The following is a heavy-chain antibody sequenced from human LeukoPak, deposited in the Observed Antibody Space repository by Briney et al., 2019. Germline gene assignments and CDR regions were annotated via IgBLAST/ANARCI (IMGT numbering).Heavy chain of an antibody. CDR1: GGSISSGSYY. CDR2: IYTSGST. J-gene: IGHJ4*02. CDR3: ARELVGEWELRGYYFDY. V-gene: IGHV4-61*02. D-gene: IGHD1-26*01. Sequence: SETLSLTCTVSGGSISSGSYYWSWIRQPAGKGLEWIGRIYTSGSTNYNPSLKSRVTLSVDTSKNQFSLKLNSVTAADTAVYYCARELVGEWELRGYYFDYWGQGTLVTVSS.